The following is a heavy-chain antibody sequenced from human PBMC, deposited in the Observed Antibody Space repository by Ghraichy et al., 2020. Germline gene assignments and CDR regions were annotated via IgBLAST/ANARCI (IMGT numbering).Heavy chain of an antibody. V-gene: IGHV3-48*02. CDR2: ISSSSSTI. J-gene: IGHJ6*02. D-gene: IGHD3-3*01. CDR3: ARDLRFLEWLFPSLDV. CDR1: GFTFSSYS. Sequence: GGSLRLSCAASGFTFSSYSMNWVRQAPGKGLEWVSYISSSSSTIYYADSVKGRFTISRDNAKNSLYLQMNSLRDEDTAVYYCARDLRFLEWLFPSLDVWGQGTTVTVSS.